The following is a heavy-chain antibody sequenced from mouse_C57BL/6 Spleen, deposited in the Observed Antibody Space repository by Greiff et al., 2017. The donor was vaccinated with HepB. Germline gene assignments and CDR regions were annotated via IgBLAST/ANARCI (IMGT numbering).Heavy chain of an antibody. V-gene: IGHV7-3*01. Sequence: ESGGGLVQPGGSLSLSCAAFGFTFTDYYMSWVRQPPGKALEWLGFIRNKANGYTTEYSASVKGRFTISRDNSQSILYLQMNALRAEDSSTYYCARSRDDYDGFAYWGQGTLVTVSA. D-gene: IGHD2-4*01. CDR3: ARSRDDYDGFAY. J-gene: IGHJ3*01. CDR2: IRNKANGYTT. CDR1: GFTFTDYY.